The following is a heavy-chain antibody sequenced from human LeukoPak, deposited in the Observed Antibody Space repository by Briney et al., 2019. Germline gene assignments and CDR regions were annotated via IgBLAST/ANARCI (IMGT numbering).Heavy chain of an antibody. D-gene: IGHD1-20*01. V-gene: IGHV4-34*01. J-gene: IGHJ6*03. CDR2: INHSGST. Sequence: SETLSLTCAVYDGSFTDYYWSWIRQPPGKGLEWIGEINHSGSTNYNPSLKSRVTISVDTSKNQFSLKLSSVTAADTAVYYCASLTGTTDYYYYYMDVWGKGTTVTVSS. CDR3: ASLTGTTDYYYYYMDV. CDR1: DGSFTDYY.